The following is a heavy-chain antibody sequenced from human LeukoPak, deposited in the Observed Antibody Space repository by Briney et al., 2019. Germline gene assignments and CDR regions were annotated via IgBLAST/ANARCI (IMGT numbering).Heavy chain of an antibody. D-gene: IGHD3-10*01. CDR2: ISNSGATI. Sequence: GGSLRLSCAASGFSFSNYEMNWVRQAPGKGLEWVSYISNSGATIYYADSVKGRFTISRDNAKKSLYLQMNSLRAEDTAVYYCATWHYYGSGSYYGMDVWGKGTTATVSS. V-gene: IGHV3-48*03. J-gene: IGHJ6*04. CDR3: ATWHYYGSGSYYGMDV. CDR1: GFSFSNYE.